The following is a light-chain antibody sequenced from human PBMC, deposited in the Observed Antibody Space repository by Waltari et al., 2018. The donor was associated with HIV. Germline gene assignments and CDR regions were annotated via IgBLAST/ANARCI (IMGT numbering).Light chain of an antibody. CDR3: QQYGSSPPWT. V-gene: IGKV3-20*01. Sequence: EIVLTQSPGTLSLSPGERVTLSCRASQSVSGSFLAWYQQKPGQAPRLLIFGASSRATGIPDRFSGGGSGTDFTLTISKLEPEDFAVYYCQQYGSSPPWTFGQGTKVEIK. CDR1: QSVSGSF. CDR2: GAS. J-gene: IGKJ1*01.